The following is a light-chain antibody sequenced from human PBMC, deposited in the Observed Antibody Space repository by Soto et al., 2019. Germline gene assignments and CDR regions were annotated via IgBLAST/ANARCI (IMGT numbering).Light chain of an antibody. Sequence: EIVLTQSPGTLSLSPGERATLSCRASQNVDSNYLAWYQHKPGQAPRIIIFGASGRATGIPERFSGSGSGTDFTLTISRLEPEDFAVYYCQQYGILSWTFGQGTKVEIK. CDR2: GAS. J-gene: IGKJ1*01. V-gene: IGKV3-20*01. CDR3: QQYGILSWT. CDR1: QNVDSNY.